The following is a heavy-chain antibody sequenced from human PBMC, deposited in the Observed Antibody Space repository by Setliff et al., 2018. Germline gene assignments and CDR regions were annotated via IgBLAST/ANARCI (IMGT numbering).Heavy chain of an antibody. CDR3: ARERGDIVTTTSYYYYLDV. D-gene: IGHD5-12*01. V-gene: IGHV1-69*05. CDR2: IIPIFGST. CDR1: GGTFSNYD. Sequence: SVKVSCKASGGTFSNYDISWVRQAPGQGLEWMGGIIPIFGSTNYAQRFQGRVTITTDESTSTAYMELSSLRSEDTAVYYCARERGDIVTTTSYYYYLDVWGKGTTVTVSS. J-gene: IGHJ6*03.